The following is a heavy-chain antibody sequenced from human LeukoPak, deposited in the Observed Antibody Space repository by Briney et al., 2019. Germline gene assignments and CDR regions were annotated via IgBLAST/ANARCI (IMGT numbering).Heavy chain of an antibody. CDR3: ARSPIDKAFWFDP. D-gene: IGHD2/OR15-2a*01. Sequence: ASVKVSCKASGYTFTSYDINWVRQATGQGLEWMGWMNPNSGNTGYAQKFQGRVTMTRNTSISTAYMELSSLRSEDTAVYYCARSPIDKAFWFDPWGQGTLVTVSS. V-gene: IGHV1-8*01. J-gene: IGHJ5*02. CDR2: MNPNSGNT. CDR1: GYTFTSYD.